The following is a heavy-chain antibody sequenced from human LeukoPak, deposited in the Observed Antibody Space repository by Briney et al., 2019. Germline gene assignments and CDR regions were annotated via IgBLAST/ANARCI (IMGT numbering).Heavy chain of an antibody. CDR1: GGSISSYY. J-gene: IGHJ5*02. Sequence: PSETLSLTCTVSGGSISSYYWSWIRQPAGKGLGWIGRIYTSGSTNYNPSLKSRVTMSVDTSKNQFSLKLSSVTAADTAVYYCARDRGRFDPWGQGTLVTVSS. V-gene: IGHV4-4*07. D-gene: IGHD6-25*01. CDR3: ARDRGRFDP. CDR2: IYTSGST.